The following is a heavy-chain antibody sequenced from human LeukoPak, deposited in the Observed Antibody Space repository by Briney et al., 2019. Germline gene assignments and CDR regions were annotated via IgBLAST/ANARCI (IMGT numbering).Heavy chain of an antibody. J-gene: IGHJ6*03. CDR2: ISAYNGNT. CDR3: ARALSTAAGTRREYYYYMDV. Sequence: GASVKVSCKTSGFTFSAHGFSWVRQAPGQGLEWMGWISAYNGNTNYAQKLQGRVTMTTDTSTSTAYMELRSLGSDDTAVYYCARALSTAAGTRREYYYYMDVWGKGTTVTVSS. V-gene: IGHV1-18*01. CDR1: GFTFSAHG. D-gene: IGHD6-13*01.